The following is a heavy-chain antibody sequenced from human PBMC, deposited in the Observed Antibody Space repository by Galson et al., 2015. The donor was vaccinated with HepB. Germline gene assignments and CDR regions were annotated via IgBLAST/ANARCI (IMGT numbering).Heavy chain of an antibody. D-gene: IGHD3-22*01. V-gene: IGHV3-53*04. CDR1: GFTVSSNY. CDR2: IYSGGST. Sequence: LRLSCAASGFTVSSNYMSWVRQAPGKGLEWVSVIYSGGSTYYADSVKGRFTISRHNSKNTLYLQMNSLRAEDTAVYYCARVRYYDSSGYYDYWGQGTLVTVSS. CDR3: ARVRYYDSSGYYDY. J-gene: IGHJ4*02.